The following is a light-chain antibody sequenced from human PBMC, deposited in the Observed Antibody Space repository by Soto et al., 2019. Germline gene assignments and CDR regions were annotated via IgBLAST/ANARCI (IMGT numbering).Light chain of an antibody. V-gene: IGLV2-11*01. CDR1: SSDVGGYNS. CDR3: CSYADSYTLV. Sequence: QSALAQPRSVSGSPGQSVTISCSGTSSDVGGYNSVSWYQQFPGKAPKLMIYDVTKRPSGVPDRFSGSKSGNTASLTISGLQAEDEADYYCCSYADSYTLVFGGGTK. CDR2: DVT. J-gene: IGLJ2*01.